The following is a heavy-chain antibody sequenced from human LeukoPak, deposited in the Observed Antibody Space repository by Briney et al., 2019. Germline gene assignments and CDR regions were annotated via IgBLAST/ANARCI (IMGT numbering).Heavy chain of an antibody. V-gene: IGHV3-11*01. D-gene: IGHD3-22*01. Sequence: GGSLRLSCAASGFTFSDYYMSWIRQAPGKGLEWVSYISSSGSTIYYADSVKGRFTISRDNAKNSLYLQMNSLRAEDTAVYYCARSGQHSYGPKSWGYGSSGYPGLWGQGTLVTVSS. CDR2: ISSSGSTI. CDR3: ARSGQHSYGPKSWGYGSSGYPGL. J-gene: IGHJ4*02. CDR1: GFTFSDYY.